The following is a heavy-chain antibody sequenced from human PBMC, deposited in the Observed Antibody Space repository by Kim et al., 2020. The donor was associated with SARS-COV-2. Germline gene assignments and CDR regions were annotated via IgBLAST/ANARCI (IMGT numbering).Heavy chain of an antibody. CDR3: ARFAPYYYGSGSYFDY. D-gene: IGHD3-10*01. Sequence: LKRRVTISVETSKNQLSLKLSSVTAAETAVYYCARFAPYYYGSGSYFDYWGQGTLVTVSS. V-gene: IGHV4-39*07. J-gene: IGHJ4*02.